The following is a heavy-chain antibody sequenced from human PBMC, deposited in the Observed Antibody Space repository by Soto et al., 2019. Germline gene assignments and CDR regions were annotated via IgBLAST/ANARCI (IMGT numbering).Heavy chain of an antibody. V-gene: IGHV1-46*01. J-gene: IGHJ4*02. CDR2: INPSGGST. CDR3: ARDSGGNYYDSSGYYPLFDY. CDR1: GYTFTSYY. D-gene: IGHD3-22*01. Sequence: QVQLVQSGAEVKKPGASVKVSCKASGYTFTSYYMHWVRQAPGQGLEWMGIINPSGGSTSYAQKFQGRVTMNGDTSTSTVYMELSSLRSKDTAVYYCARDSGGNYYDSSGYYPLFDYWGQGTLVTVSS.